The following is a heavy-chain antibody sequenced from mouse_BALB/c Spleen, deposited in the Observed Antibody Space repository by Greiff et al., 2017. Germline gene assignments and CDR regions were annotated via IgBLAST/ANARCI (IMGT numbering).Heavy chain of an antibody. V-gene: IGHV14-4*02. J-gene: IGHJ4*01. D-gene: IGHD2-5*01. Sequence: VQLQQSGAELVRSGASVKLSCTASGFNIKDYYMHWVKQRPEQGLEWIGWIDPENGDTEYAPKFQGKATMTADTSSNTAYLQLSSLTSEDTAVYYCNRGYSNYMDYWGQGTSVTVSS. CDR1: GFNIKDYY. CDR3: NRGYSNYMDY. CDR2: IDPENGDT.